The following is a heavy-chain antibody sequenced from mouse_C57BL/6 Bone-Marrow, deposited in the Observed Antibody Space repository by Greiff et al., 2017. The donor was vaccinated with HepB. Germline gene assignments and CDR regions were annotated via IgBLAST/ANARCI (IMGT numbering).Heavy chain of an antibody. Sequence: EVQGVESGGGLVQPKGSLKLSCAASGFTFNTYAMHWVRQAPGKGLEWVARIRSKSSNYATYYADSVKDRFTISRDDSQSMLYLQMNNLKTEDTAMYYCVRDLLYYGSSPFAYWGQGTLVTVSA. CDR3: VRDLLYYGSSPFAY. J-gene: IGHJ3*01. CDR1: GFTFNTYA. D-gene: IGHD1-1*01. V-gene: IGHV10-3*01. CDR2: IRSKSSNYAT.